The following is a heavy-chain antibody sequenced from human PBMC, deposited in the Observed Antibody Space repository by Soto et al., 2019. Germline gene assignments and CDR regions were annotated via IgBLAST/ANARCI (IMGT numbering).Heavy chain of an antibody. Sequence: QVQLVESGGGVVQPGRSLRLSCAASGFTFSSYGMHWVRQAPGKGLEWVAVISYDGSNKYYADSVKGRFTISRDNSKNTLYLQMNSLRAEDTAVYYCAKDLGIVVVPAAIYYYYGMHVWGQGTTVTVSS. D-gene: IGHD2-2*02. J-gene: IGHJ6*02. CDR2: ISYDGSNK. CDR3: AKDLGIVVVPAAIYYYYGMHV. V-gene: IGHV3-30*18. CDR1: GFTFSSYG.